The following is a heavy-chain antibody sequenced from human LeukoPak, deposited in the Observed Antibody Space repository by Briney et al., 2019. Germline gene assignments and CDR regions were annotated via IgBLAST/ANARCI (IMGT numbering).Heavy chain of an antibody. CDR1: GYTFTSYG. Sequence: ASVKVSCKASGYTFTSYGISWVRQAPGQGLEWMGWISAYNGNTNYAQKLQGRVTMTTDTSTIAAYMELRSLRSDDTAVYYCARDRGVQGAFDIWGQGTMVTVSS. CDR3: ARDRGVQGAFDI. CDR2: ISAYNGNT. D-gene: IGHD3-10*01. V-gene: IGHV1-18*01. J-gene: IGHJ3*02.